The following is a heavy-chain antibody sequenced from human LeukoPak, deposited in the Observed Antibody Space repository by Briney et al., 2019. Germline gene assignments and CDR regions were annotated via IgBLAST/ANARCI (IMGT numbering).Heavy chain of an antibody. J-gene: IGHJ4*02. CDR2: INPSGGST. Sequence: GASVKVSCKASGYTFTSYYMHWVRQAPGQGLEWMGIINPSGGSTSYAQKFQGRVTMTRDTSTSTVYMELSSLRSEDTAVYYCARDLCSGGSCYSAWDYWGQGTLVTVSS. CDR1: GYTFTSYY. V-gene: IGHV1-46*01. CDR3: ARDLCSGGSCYSAWDY. D-gene: IGHD2-15*01.